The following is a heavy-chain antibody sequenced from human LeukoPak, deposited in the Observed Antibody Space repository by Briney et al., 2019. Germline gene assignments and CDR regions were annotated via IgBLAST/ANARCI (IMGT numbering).Heavy chain of an antibody. Sequence: GASLRLSCAASGFTFSSYAMSWVRQAPGKGLEWFSAISGSGGSTYYADSVKGRFTIYRDNSKNTLYLQMNSLRAEDTAVYYCARAYFDWLLLGYGMDVWGQGTTVTVSS. CDR1: GFTFSSYA. CDR3: ARAYFDWLLLGYGMDV. D-gene: IGHD3-9*01. J-gene: IGHJ6*02. V-gene: IGHV3-23*01. CDR2: ISGSGGST.